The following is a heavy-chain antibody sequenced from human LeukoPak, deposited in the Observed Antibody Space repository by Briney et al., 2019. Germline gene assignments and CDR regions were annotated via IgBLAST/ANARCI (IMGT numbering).Heavy chain of an antibody. CDR2: INPNSGGT. V-gene: IGHV1-2*02. D-gene: IGHD3-3*01. CDR3: ARSGGYYDFWSGWDAFDI. CDR1: GYTFTGYY. J-gene: IGHJ3*02. Sequence: ASVKVSCKASGYTFTGYYMHWVRQAPGQGLELMGWINPNSGGTNYAQKFQGRVTMTRDTSISTAYMELSRLRSDDTAVYYCARSGGYYDFWSGWDAFDIWGQGTMVTVSS.